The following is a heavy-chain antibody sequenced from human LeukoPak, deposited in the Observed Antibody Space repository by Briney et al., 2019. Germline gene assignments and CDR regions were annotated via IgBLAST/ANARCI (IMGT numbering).Heavy chain of an antibody. CDR2: ISSSSSYI. D-gene: IGHD1-20*01. Sequence: GGSLRLSCAASGFTFSSYSMNWVRQAPGKGLEWVSSISSSSSYIYYADSVKGRFTISRDNAKNSLYLQMNSLGAEDTAVYYCARDALTSVSYWGQGTLVTVSP. V-gene: IGHV3-21*01. CDR3: ARDALTSVSY. J-gene: IGHJ4*02. CDR1: GFTFSSYS.